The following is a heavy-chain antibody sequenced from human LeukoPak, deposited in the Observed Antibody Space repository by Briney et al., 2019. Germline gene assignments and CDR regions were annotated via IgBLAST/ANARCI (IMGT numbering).Heavy chain of an antibody. CDR3: VREVGYSSSWYLLYYFDY. CDR2: IYTSGST. Sequence: SQTLSLTCTVSGGSISSGSYYWSWIRQPAGKGLEWIGRIYTSGSTNYNPSLKSRVTISVDTSKNQFSLKLSSVTAADTAVYYCVREVGYSSSWYLLYYFDYWGQGTLVTVSS. D-gene: IGHD6-13*01. J-gene: IGHJ4*02. CDR1: GGSISSGSYY. V-gene: IGHV4-61*02.